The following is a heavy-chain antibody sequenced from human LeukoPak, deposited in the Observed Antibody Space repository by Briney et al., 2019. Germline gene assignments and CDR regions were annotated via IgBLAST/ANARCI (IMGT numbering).Heavy chain of an antibody. CDR2: IYYSGST. Sequence: SETLSLTCTVSGGSISSYYWSWIRQPPGKGLEWIGYIYYSGSTNYNPSLKSRVTISVDTSKNQFSLKLSSVTAADTAVYYCARVVGYGDYVAFDYWGQGTLVTVSS. J-gene: IGHJ4*02. V-gene: IGHV4-59*01. D-gene: IGHD4-17*01. CDR3: ARVVGYGDYVAFDY. CDR1: GGSISSYY.